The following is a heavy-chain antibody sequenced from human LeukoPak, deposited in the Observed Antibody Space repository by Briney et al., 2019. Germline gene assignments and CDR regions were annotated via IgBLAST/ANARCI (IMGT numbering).Heavy chain of an antibody. CDR3: ADPPSDF. CDR1: GLNFNSKW. J-gene: IGHJ4*02. Sequence: GGSLRLSCAASGLNFNSKWMTWVRQAPGKGLEWVANINQDGSEKYHGGSVKGRFTISRDNAKSSLFLEMSSLRAEDTAVYYCADPPSDFWAQGTLVAVSS. CDR2: INQDGSEK. V-gene: IGHV3-7*01.